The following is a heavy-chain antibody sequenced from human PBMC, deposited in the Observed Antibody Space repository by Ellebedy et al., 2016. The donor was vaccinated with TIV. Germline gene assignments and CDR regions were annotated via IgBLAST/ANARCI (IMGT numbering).Heavy chain of an antibody. D-gene: IGHD3-22*01. J-gene: IGHJ5*02. Sequence: SETLSLTCTVSGGSVSSGSYYWSWIRQPPGKGLEWIGYIYYSGSTNYNPSLKSRVTISVDTSKNQFSLKLSSVTAADTAVYYCARQRFERWLFPWFDPWGQGTLVTVSS. CDR1: GGSVSSGSYY. CDR2: IYYSGST. V-gene: IGHV4-61*01. CDR3: ARQRFERWLFPWFDP.